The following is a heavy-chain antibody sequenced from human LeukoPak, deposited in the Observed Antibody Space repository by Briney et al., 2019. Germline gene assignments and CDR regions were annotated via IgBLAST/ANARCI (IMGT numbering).Heavy chain of an antibody. CDR1: GFSFSSYW. D-gene: IGHD3-10*01. Sequence: GGSLRLSCTASGFSFSSYWMSWVRQAPGKGPEWVATIKYDGSEMHYVDSLRGRITISRDNAKNSLSLQMNSLRVEDTAVYYCARPSYNSGSYFDYWGQGTLVTVSS. J-gene: IGHJ4*02. CDR3: ARPSYNSGSYFDY. V-gene: IGHV3-7*01. CDR2: IKYDGSEM.